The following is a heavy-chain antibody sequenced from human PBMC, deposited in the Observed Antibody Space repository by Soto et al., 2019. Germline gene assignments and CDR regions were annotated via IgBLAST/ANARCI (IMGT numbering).Heavy chain of an antibody. J-gene: IGHJ6*04. D-gene: IGHD2-2*01. V-gene: IGHV1-3*01. CDR3: ARGVKNIVVVIDVFGYDGMHS. CDR1: GYSFTSYA. Sequence: ASVKVSCKAAGYSFTSYAIYWVRQSPGQRLEWMGWINAGNGNTKYSQKLQGRVTFTGDTSASTAHMELSSLRSEDTAVYFCARGVKNIVVVIDVFGYDGMHSWGKGKTVT. CDR2: INAGNGNT.